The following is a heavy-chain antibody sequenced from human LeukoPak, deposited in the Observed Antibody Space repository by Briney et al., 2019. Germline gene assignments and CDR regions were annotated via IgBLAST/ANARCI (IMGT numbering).Heavy chain of an antibody. CDR1: GYTFTSYG. D-gene: IGHD3-22*01. J-gene: IGHJ4*02. V-gene: IGHV1-18*01. CDR3: ARPYYDSSAPPYDY. CDR2: ISAYNGNT. Sequence: ASVKVSCKXSGYTFTSYGIGWVRQAPGQGLEWMGWISAYNGNTNYAQKLQGRVTMTTDTSTSTAYMELRSLRSDDTAVYYCARPYYDSSAPPYDYWGQGTLVTVSS.